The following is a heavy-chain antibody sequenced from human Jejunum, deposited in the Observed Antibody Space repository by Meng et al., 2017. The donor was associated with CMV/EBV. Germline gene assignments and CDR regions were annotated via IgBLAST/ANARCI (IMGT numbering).Heavy chain of an antibody. D-gene: IGHD2-15*01. CDR1: EFPFRNYW. CDR2: TNQDGSNK. V-gene: IGHV3-7*01. J-gene: IGHJ4*02. CDR3: GREVPGGAVALDY. Sequence: SEFPFRNYWMSWVRQAPGKGLEWVANTNQDGSNKYYVDSVKGRFTISRDNAKNSLYLQMNSLRAEDTAVYYCGREVPGGAVALDYWGQGTLVTVSS.